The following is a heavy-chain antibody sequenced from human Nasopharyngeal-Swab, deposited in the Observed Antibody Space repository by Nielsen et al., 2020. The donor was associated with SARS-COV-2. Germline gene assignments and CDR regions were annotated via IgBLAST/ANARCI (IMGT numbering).Heavy chain of an antibody. V-gene: IGHV3-48*04. Sequence: GESLKISCAASGFTFSSYSMNWVRQAPGKGLEWVSYISSSSSTIYYADSVKGRFTISRDNAKKSRDLQMNRRRAEDTAVYYCARAGLRCPQYCYYGMDVWGQGTTVTVSS. CDR3: ARAGLRCPQYCYYGMDV. J-gene: IGHJ6*02. D-gene: IGHD4-17*01. CDR2: ISSSSSTI. CDR1: GFTFSSYS.